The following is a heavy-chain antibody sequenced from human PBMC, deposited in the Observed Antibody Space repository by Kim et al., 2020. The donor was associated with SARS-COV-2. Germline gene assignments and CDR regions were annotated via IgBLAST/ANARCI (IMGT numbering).Heavy chain of an antibody. D-gene: IGHD2-2*01. CDR3: ARGGDIVVVPAAGTFDI. CDR1: GFTFSSYS. V-gene: IGHV3-21*01. Sequence: GGSLRLSCAASGFTFSSYSMNWVRQAPGKGLEWVSSISSSSSYIYYADSVKGRFTISRDNAKNSLYLQMNSLRAEDTAVYYCARGGDIVVVPAAGTFDIWGQGTMVTVSS. J-gene: IGHJ3*02. CDR2: ISSSSSYI.